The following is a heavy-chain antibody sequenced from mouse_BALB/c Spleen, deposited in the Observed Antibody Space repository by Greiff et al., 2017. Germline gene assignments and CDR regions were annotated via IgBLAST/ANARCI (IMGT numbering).Heavy chain of an antibody. Sequence: VQLQESGAELVRPGASVTLSCKASGYTFTDYEMHWVKQTPVHGLEWIGAIDPETGGTAYNQKFKGKATLTADKSSSTAYMELRSLTSEDSAVYYCTRKFITTDYYAMDYWGQGTSVTVSS. V-gene: IGHV1-15*01. J-gene: IGHJ4*01. CDR2: IDPETGGT. CDR3: TRKFITTDYYAMDY. CDR1: GYTFTDYE. D-gene: IGHD1-1*01.